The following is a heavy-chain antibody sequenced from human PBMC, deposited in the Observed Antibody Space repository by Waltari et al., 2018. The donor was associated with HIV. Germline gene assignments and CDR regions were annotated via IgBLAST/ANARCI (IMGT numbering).Heavy chain of an antibody. CDR1: GYTFTSYY. D-gene: IGHD2-2*01. J-gene: IGHJ6*02. CDR3: ARLGYCSSTSCYYYYYYGMDV. CDR2: MNPNSGNT. Sequence: QVQLVQSGAEVKKPGASVKVSCKASGYTFTSYYINWVDQATGQGLEWMGWMNPNSGNTGYAQKFQGRVTMTRNTSISTTYMELSSLRSEDTAVYYCARLGYCSSTSCYYYYYYGMDVWGQGTTVTVSS. V-gene: IGHV1-8*01.